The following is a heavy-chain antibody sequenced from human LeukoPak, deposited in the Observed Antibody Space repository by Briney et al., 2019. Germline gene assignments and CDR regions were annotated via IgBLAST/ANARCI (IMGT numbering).Heavy chain of an antibody. CDR3: GTTRTGSTDFDH. V-gene: IGHV3-30*02. CDR2: IRYDGSNK. CDR1: GFTFSSYS. D-gene: IGHD1-7*01. Sequence: GGSLRLSCAASGFTFSSYSMNWVRQAPGKGLEWVAFIRYDGSNKYYADSVKGRFTISRDNSKNTLYLEMNSLRDEDTAVYHCGTTRTGSTDFDHWGQGALVTVSS. J-gene: IGHJ4*02.